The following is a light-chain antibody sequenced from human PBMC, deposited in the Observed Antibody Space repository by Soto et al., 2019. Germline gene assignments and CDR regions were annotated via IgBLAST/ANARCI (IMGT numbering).Light chain of an antibody. CDR3: QQYGSSSYT. Sequence: EIVLTQSPGSLSMSPGERATLSCRASQSISNNYLAWYQQKPGQAPRLLIYGASSRATGIPDRFSGSGSGTDFTLSISRLEPEDSAVYYCQQYGSSSYTFGQGTKLEIK. CDR1: QSISNNY. J-gene: IGKJ2*01. V-gene: IGKV3-20*01. CDR2: GAS.